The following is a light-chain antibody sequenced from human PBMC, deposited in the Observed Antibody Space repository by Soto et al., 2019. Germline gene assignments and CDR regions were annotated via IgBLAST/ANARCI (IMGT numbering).Light chain of an antibody. CDR3: QQSFT. V-gene: IGKV1-5*03. CDR1: QSISSW. J-gene: IGKJ3*01. CDR2: KAS. Sequence: DIQMTQSPSTLSASVGDRVTITCRASQSISSWLAWYQQKPGKAPKLLIYKASTLESGVPSRFSGSGSGTEFTLTISSLPPDDFAAYYYQQSFTFGPGTKVDSK.